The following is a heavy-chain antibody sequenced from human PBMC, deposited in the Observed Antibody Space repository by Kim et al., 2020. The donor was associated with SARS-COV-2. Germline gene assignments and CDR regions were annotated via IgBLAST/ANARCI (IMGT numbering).Heavy chain of an antibody. D-gene: IGHD3-22*01. CDR2: FDPEDDEI. V-gene: IGHV1-24*01. Sequence: ASVKVSCKISGYTLTELSINWVRQVPGKGLEWMGGFDPEDDEINYAQRFKGRVTMTEDISTGTAYMELSRLRSEDTAVYYCTILRAPYYVDGCGYFFDPWGQGTLVTVSS. CDR3: TILRAPYYVDGCGYFFDP. J-gene: IGHJ5*02. CDR1: GYTLTELS.